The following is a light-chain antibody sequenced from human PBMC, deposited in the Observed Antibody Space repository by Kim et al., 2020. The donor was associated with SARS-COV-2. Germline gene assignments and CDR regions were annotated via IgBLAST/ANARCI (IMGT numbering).Light chain of an antibody. V-gene: IGKV4-1*01. J-gene: IGKJ2*01. CDR1: QNLLYSSNNRNY. CDR2: WAS. Sequence: DIVMTQSPDSLTVSLGDRATINCKSSQNLLYSSNNRNYLTWYQQKPGQPPKLLIYWASTRESGVPDRFGGSGSGTDFTLTISSLQAEDVAVYYCQQYYSIPYTFGQGTKLEI. CDR3: QQYYSIPYT.